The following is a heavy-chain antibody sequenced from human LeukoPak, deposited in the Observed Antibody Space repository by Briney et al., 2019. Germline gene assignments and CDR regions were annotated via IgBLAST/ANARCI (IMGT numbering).Heavy chain of an antibody. V-gene: IGHV1-69*13. CDR1: GATFTIYA. CDR2: IIPIFCTA. J-gene: IGHJ4*02. CDR3: AREVDTAIADYFDY. Sequence: SVKVSFTASGATFTIYAISWVRQALGQGLEWVGGIIPIFCTANYAQKFQGRVTITADESASTAYMELSSLRSEDAAVYYCAREVDTAIADYFDYWGQGTLVTVSS. D-gene: IGHD5-18*01.